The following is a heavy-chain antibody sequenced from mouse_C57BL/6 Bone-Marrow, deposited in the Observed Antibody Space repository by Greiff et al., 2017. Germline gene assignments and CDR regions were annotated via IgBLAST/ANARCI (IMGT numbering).Heavy chain of an antibody. D-gene: IGHD1-1*01. V-gene: IGHV5-17*01. CDR2: ISSGSSTI. CDR1: GFTFSDYG. Sequence: EVKLVESGGGLVKPGGSLKLSCAASGFTFSDYGMHWVRQAPEKGLEWVAYISSGSSTIYYADTVKGRFTISSDNAKNTLFMQMTSLRSEDTAMYYCSRDYYGSVSHYYAMDYWGQGTSVTVSS. CDR3: SRDYYGSVSHYYAMDY. J-gene: IGHJ4*01.